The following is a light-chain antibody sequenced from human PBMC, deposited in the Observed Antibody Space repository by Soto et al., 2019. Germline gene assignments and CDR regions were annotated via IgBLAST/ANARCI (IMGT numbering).Light chain of an antibody. CDR1: SSNIGSNT. CDR2: TNN. CDR3: AAWDDSLNGRV. Sequence: QSVLTQPPSASGTPGQRVTISCSGSSSNIGSNTVNWYQQLPGTAPKLLIYTNNQRPSGVPDRFSGSKSGASASLAISRLQSEDEGDYYCAAWDDSLNGRVFGTGTKLSVL. V-gene: IGLV1-44*01. J-gene: IGLJ1*01.